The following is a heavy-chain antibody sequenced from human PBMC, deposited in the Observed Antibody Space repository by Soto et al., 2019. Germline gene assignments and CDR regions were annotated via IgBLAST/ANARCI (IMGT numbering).Heavy chain of an antibody. Sequence: SETLSLTCAVSGDSISSSYYWGWIRQPPGKGLEWIGNIHYSGSTYYDSSLKSRVTISVDTSKNQFSLKLSSVTAADTAMCYCASQHYYDSSGYYVVYWGQGTLVTVSS. J-gene: IGHJ4*02. CDR3: ASQHYYDSSGYYVVY. CDR2: IHYSGST. V-gene: IGHV4-39*01. CDR1: GDSISSSYY. D-gene: IGHD3-22*01.